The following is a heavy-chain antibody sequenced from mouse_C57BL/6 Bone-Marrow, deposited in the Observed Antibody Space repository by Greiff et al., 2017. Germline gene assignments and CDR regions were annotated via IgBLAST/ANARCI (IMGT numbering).Heavy chain of an antibody. V-gene: IGHV1-63*01. CDR2: IYPGGGYT. Sequence: QVQLQQSGAELVRPGPSVKMSCKASGYTFTNYWIGWVKQRPGPGLEWIGDIYPGGGYTHYNEKFTGKATLPVAKSSRTAYMQCSSQESEDSAIYNWARGGGPRFDYWGQGTTLTVSS. J-gene: IGHJ2*01. CDR3: ARGGGPRFDY. CDR1: GYTFTNYW.